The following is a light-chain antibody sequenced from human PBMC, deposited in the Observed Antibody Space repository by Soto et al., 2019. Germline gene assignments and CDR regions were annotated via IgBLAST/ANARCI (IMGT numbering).Light chain of an antibody. V-gene: IGLV1-51*01. J-gene: IGLJ2*01. CDR3: ATWDSSLSAGV. Sequence: QSVLTQPPSVSAAPGQKVTISCSGSSSNIGKNYVSWYQQLPGTAPKLLIYDNNQRPSGIPDRFSGSKSGTSATLGITGLQTGDEADYYCATWDSSLSAGVFGGGTKLTVL. CDR2: DNN. CDR1: SSNIGKNY.